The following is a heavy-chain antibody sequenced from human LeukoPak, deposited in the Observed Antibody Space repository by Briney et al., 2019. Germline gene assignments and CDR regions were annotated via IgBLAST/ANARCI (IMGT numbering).Heavy chain of an antibody. J-gene: IGHJ3*02. Sequence: PSETLSLTCAVYGGSFSGYYWSWIRQPPGKGLDWIGEINHSGSTNYNPSLKSRVTISVDTSKNQFSLKLRSVTAADTAVYYCARDLRHYDFWSGYYTDAFDIWGQGTMVTVSS. CDR1: GGSFSGYY. D-gene: IGHD3-3*01. CDR2: INHSGST. CDR3: ARDLRHYDFWSGYYTDAFDI. V-gene: IGHV4-34*01.